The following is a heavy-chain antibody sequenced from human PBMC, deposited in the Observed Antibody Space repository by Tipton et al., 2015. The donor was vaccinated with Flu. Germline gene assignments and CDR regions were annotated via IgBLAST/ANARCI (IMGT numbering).Heavy chain of an antibody. V-gene: IGHV4-4*07. J-gene: IGHJ2*01. Sequence: TLSLTCTVSGGSISSYYWSWIRQPAGTGLEWIGRIHTSGSTNYNPSLKSRVTMSVDTSKNQFSLKLSSVTAADTAVYYCARVSSSGWWYFDLWGRGTLVTVSS. CDR3: ARVSSSGWWYFDL. CDR2: IHTSGST. CDR1: GGSISSYY. D-gene: IGHD6-19*01.